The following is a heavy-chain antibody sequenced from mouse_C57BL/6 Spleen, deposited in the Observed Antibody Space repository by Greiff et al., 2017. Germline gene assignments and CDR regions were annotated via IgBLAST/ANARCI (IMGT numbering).Heavy chain of an antibody. CDR3: ARGGGSLDY. D-gene: IGHD1-1*01. CDR1: GYAFTNYL. CDR2: INPGSGGT. V-gene: IGHV1-54*01. Sequence: SGYAFTNYLIEWVKQRPGQGLEWIGVINPGSGGTNYNEKFKGKATLTADKSSSTAYMQLSSLTSEDSAVYFCARGGGSLDYRGQGTTLTVSS. J-gene: IGHJ2*01.